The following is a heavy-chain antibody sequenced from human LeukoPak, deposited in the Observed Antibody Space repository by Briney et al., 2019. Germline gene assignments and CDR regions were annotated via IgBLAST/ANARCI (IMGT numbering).Heavy chain of an antibody. V-gene: IGHV1-69*13. CDR3: AGEGYGSNPQFDY. CDR2: IIPIFGTA. CDR1: GGTFSSYA. J-gene: IGHJ4*02. D-gene: IGHD4-23*01. Sequence: SVKVSCKASGGTFSSYAISWVRQAPGQGLEWMGGIIPIFGTANYAQKFQGRVTITADESTSTAYMELSSLRSEDTAVYYCAGEGYGSNPQFDYWGQGTLVTVSS.